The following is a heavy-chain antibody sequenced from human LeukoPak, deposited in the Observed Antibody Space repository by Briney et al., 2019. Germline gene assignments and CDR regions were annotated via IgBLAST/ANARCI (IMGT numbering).Heavy chain of an antibody. CDR2: ISYDGSNK. CDR3: AKLLTTAVTNVGY. V-gene: IGHV3-30*18. J-gene: IGHJ4*02. CDR1: GFTFSSYG. Sequence: GGSLRLSCAASGFTFSSYGMHWVRQAPGKGLEWVAVISYDGSNKYYADSVKGRFTISRDNSKNTLYLQMNSLRAEDTAVYYCAKLLTTAVTNVGYWGQGTLVIVSS. D-gene: IGHD4-17*01.